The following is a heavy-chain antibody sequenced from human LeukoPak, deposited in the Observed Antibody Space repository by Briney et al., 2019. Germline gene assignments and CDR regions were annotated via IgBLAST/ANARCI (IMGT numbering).Heavy chain of an antibody. V-gene: IGHV1-69*13. CDR1: GGTLSSYA. D-gene: IGHD6-19*01. CDR3: ARGAAVAGYYFDY. Sequence: SVKVSCKASGGTLSSYAISWVRQAPGQGLEWMGGIIPIFGTANYAQKFQGRVTITADESTSTAYMELSSLRSEDTAVYYCARGAAVAGYYFDYWGQGTLVTVSS. J-gene: IGHJ4*02. CDR2: IIPIFGTA.